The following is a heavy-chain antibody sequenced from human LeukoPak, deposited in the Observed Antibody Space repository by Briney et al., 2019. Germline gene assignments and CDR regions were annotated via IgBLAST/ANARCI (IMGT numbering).Heavy chain of an antibody. CDR3: AKPPRGYSYGPLGY. Sequence: LSLTCTVSGGSISSGGYYWSWVRQAPGKGLEWVSAISGSGGSTYYADSVKGRFTISRDNSKNTLYLQMNSLRAEDTAVYYCAKPPRGYSYGPLGYWGQGTLVTVSS. CDR1: GGSISSGGYY. CDR2: ISGSGGST. V-gene: IGHV3-23*01. J-gene: IGHJ4*02. D-gene: IGHD5-18*01.